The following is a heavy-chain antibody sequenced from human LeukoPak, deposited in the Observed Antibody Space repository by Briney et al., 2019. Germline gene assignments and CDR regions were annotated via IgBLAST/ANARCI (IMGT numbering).Heavy chain of an antibody. J-gene: IGHJ4*02. V-gene: IGHV3-7*03. CDR2: IKNDGSES. D-gene: IGHD6-6*01. CDR3: ARVSPYSSSPLYFDY. Sequence: GGSLRLSCAVSGFNLRDHWMDWVRRAPGKGVEWVGHIKNDGSESYYVDSLKGRFSISRDNAKNSLSLQMNSLRAEDTAVYYCARVSPYSSSPLYFDYWGQGTLVTVSS. CDR1: GFNLRDHW.